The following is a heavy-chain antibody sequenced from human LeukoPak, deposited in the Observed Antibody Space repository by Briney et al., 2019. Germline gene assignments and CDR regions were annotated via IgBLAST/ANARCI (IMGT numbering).Heavy chain of an antibody. CDR3: ARVRGGSYYNYYYGVDV. J-gene: IGHJ6*02. CDR1: GGSFSGYY. Sequence: SETLSLTCAVYGGSFSGYYWGWIRQPPGKGLEWIGYIYYSGSTNYNPSLKSRVTISVDTSKNQFSLKLSSVTAADTAVYYCARVRGGSYYNYYYGVDVWGQGTTVTVSS. CDR2: IYYSGST. V-gene: IGHV4-59*01. D-gene: IGHD1-26*01.